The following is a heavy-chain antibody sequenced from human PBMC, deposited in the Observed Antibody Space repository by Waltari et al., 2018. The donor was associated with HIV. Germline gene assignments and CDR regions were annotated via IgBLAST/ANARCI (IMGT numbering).Heavy chain of an antibody. V-gene: IGHV4-34*01. J-gene: IGHJ1*01. CDR2: INHSGST. CDR1: GASFSDYY. D-gene: IGHD3-10*01. CDR3: ARSADYYGSGATEYFQY. Sequence: PWGAGLLKPSETLSLTCAVYGASFSDYYWTWIRQPPGKGLEWIGEINHSGSTNYNPSLRRRVMIVVDASKKQFSLKMSPMAAADTAMYYCARSADYYGSGATEYFQYWSQGTLLTVS.